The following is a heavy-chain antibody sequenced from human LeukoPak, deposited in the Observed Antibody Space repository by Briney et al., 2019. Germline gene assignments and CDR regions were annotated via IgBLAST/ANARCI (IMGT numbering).Heavy chain of an antibody. CDR2: INPNSGGT. Sequence: GASVKVSCKASGYTFTSYDINWVRQATGQGLEWMGWINPNSGGTNYAQKFQGRVTMTRDTSISTAYMELSRLRSDDTAVYYCASPYCSGGSCYGDIGNWFDPWGQGTLVTVSS. J-gene: IGHJ5*02. V-gene: IGHV1-2*02. CDR3: ASPYCSGGSCYGDIGNWFDP. CDR1: GYTFTSYD. D-gene: IGHD2-15*01.